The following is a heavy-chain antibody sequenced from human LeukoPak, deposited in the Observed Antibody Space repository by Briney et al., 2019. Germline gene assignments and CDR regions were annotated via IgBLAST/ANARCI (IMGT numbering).Heavy chain of an antibody. CDR3: ARDGGYCSSTSCYYFDY. Sequence: PGGSLRLSCAASGFTFSSYAMHWVRQAPGKGLEWVVVISYDGSNKYYADSVKGRFTISRDNSKNTLYLQMNSLRAEDTAVYYCARDGGYCSSTSCYYFDYWGQGTLVTVSS. V-gene: IGHV3-30-3*01. CDR1: GFTFSSYA. CDR2: ISYDGSNK. J-gene: IGHJ4*02. D-gene: IGHD2-2*01.